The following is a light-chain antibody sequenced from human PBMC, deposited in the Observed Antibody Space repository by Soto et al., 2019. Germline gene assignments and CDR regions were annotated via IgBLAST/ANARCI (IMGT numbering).Light chain of an antibody. CDR2: EVS. V-gene: IGLV2-14*01. Sequence: QSVLTQPASVSGSPGQSITISCTGTSSDVGGYNYVSWYQHHPGKAPKLIIFEVSNQPSEDSNPFTCTKTGNTATLTNSWHQAEDETDYYCSSNASSITHVVGTGTKVTVL. J-gene: IGLJ1*01. CDR3: SSNASSITHV. CDR1: SSDVGGYNY.